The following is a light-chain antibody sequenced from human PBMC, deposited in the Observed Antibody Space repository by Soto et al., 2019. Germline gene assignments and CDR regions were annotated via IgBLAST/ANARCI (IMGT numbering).Light chain of an antibody. J-gene: IGKJ1*01. Sequence: DIQMTQSPSTLSAAVGDRVSITCRASQRISYWLAWYQQKPGKAPKFLIYDVSTLESGVPSRFSGSGSGTEFTLTISSLQPDDFATYFCQQYDSYPWTLGHGTKVDIK. CDR1: QRISYW. V-gene: IGKV1-5*01. CDR2: DVS. CDR3: QQYDSYPWT.